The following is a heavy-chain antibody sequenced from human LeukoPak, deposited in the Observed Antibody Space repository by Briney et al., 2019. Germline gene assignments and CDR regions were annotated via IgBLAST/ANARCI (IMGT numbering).Heavy chain of an antibody. CDR2: ISMSSDYI. J-gene: IGHJ4*02. Sequence: GGSLRLSCAASGFTFSSYSMNWVRQAPGKGLEWVSSISMSSDYIYYADSVRGRFTISRDNARKSLYLQMNSLSAEDTAVYYCARGDFDYWGQGALVTVSS. CDR3: ARGDFDY. CDR1: GFTFSSYS. V-gene: IGHV3-21*01.